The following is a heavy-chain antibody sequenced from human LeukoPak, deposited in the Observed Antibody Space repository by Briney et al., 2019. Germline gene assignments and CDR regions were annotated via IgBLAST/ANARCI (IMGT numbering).Heavy chain of an antibody. D-gene: IGHD6-13*01. V-gene: IGHV3-23*01. Sequence: GGSLRLSCAASGFTFSSYAMSWVRQAPGKGLEWVSAISGSGGVTYYADSVKGRFTISRDNSKNSLYLQMNSLTAEDTALYYCAKVGSSSPRGWFDPWGQGTLVTVSS. CDR3: AKVGSSSPRGWFDP. CDR2: ISGSGGVT. J-gene: IGHJ5*02. CDR1: GFTFSSYA.